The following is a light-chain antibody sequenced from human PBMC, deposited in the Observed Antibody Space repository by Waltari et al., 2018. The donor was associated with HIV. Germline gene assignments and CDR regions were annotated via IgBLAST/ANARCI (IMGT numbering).Light chain of an antibody. CDR3: CSYAGTSTYV. V-gene: IGLV2-23*02. CDR2: VVT. Sequence: QSALTQPASVSGSPGQSITISCTGTSSDVASYNLVSWYQHHPGKAPKVMIYVVTKRPSGVSARFSGSKSGNTASLTISGLQAEDEADYYCCSYAGTSTYVFGTGTKVTVL. CDR1: SSDVASYNL. J-gene: IGLJ1*01.